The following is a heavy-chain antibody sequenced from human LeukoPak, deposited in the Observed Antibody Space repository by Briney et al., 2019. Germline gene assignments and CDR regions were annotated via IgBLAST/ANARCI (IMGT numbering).Heavy chain of an antibody. V-gene: IGHV4-39*07. CDR1: GGSISSSSFY. D-gene: IGHD2-8*01. CDR3: AGLYCTNGVCHFDY. CDR2: IYYSGTT. Sequence: SETLSLTCTVSGGSISSSSFYWAAIRQPPGKGLEWIGSIYYSGTTYYNPSLKSRVTISVDTSKSHFSLKLSSLTAANTAVYYCAGLYCTNGVCHFDYWGQGTLVTVSS. J-gene: IGHJ4*02.